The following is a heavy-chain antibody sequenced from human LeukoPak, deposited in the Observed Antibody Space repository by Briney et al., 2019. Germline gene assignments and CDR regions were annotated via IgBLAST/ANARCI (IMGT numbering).Heavy chain of an antibody. V-gene: IGHV1-18*01. J-gene: IGHJ3*02. CDR3: ANNCSNTSCSSAGAAHDAFGI. CDR2: MIAYHGKP. D-gene: IGHD2-2*01. CDR1: GYTFNSYG. Sequence: ASVKVSCKASGYTFNSYGISWVRQAPGQGLEWMGWMIAYHGKPNYAQKLQGRVTMTTHTSTSTAYMELRSLTSDDTAVYYCANNCSNTSCSSAGAAHDAFGIWGQGPMVLVSS.